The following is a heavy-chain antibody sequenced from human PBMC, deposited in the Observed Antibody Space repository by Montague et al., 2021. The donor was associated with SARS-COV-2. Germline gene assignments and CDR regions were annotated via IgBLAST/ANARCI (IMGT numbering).Heavy chain of an antibody. CDR3: ARGFDY. V-gene: IGHV4-59*08. CDR2: IYYSGST. CDR1: GGSISSYY. Sequence: SETLSLTCTVSGGSISSYYWSWIRQPPGKGLEWIGYIYYSGSTNYNPSLKSRVTISVDTSKNQFSLKLSSVTAADTAVYYCARGFDYWAREPWSPSPQ. J-gene: IGHJ4*02.